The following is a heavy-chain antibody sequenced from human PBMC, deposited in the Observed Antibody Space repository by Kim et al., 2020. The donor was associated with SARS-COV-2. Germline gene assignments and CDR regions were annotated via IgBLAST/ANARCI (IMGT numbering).Heavy chain of an antibody. J-gene: IGHJ4*02. CDR3: ARGVSGFPLDY. V-gene: IGHV1-2*02. D-gene: IGHD3-10*01. Sequence: NYAQKLQGRVTMTRDTSISTAYMELSRLRSDDTAVYYCARGVSGFPLDYWGQGTLVTVSS.